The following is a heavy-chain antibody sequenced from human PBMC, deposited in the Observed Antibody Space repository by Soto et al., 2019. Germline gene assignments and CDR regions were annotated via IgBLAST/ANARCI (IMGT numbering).Heavy chain of an antibody. D-gene: IGHD1-20*01. CDR1: GDTFSGYA. J-gene: IGHJ1*01. V-gene: IGHV1-69*01. Sequence: QAQLMQSGAEVKKPGSSVKVSCKASGDTFSGYAINWVRQAPGQGLEWMGGIIPLLGITDYGQKFQGRITIAADESTGTAYMDLRGLRSEDTAVYYCARDPRSITGTTSSEDFQHWGQGTLVSVSS. CDR3: ARDPRSITGTTSSEDFQH. CDR2: IIPLLGIT.